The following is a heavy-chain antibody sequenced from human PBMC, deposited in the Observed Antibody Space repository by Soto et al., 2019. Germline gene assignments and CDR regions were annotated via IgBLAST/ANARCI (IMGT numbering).Heavy chain of an antibody. CDR2: ISAYNGNT. Sequence: ASVKVSCKASGYTFTSYGISWVRQAPGQGLEWMGWISAYNGNTNYAQKLQGRVTMTTDTSTSTAYMELRSLRSDDTAVYYCARDGRSLVTNYYYYYGMDVWGQGTTVTVSS. J-gene: IGHJ6*02. D-gene: IGHD4-4*01. CDR3: ARDGRSLVTNYYYYYGMDV. CDR1: GYTFTSYG. V-gene: IGHV1-18*01.